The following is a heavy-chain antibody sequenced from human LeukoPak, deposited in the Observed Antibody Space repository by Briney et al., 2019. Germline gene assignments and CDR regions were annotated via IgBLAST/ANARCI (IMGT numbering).Heavy chain of an antibody. J-gene: IGHJ4*02. CDR2: ISGSGGST. D-gene: IGHD2-2*01. Sequence: PGGSLRLSCAASGFTFSSYAMSWVRQAPGKGLEWVSAISGSGGSTYYADSVKGRFTISRDNSKNTLYLQMNSLRAEDTAVYYCAKEKGSRYCSSTSCAQIGPFDYWGQGTLVTVSS. CDR3: AKEKGSRYCSSTSCAQIGPFDY. CDR1: GFTFSSYA. V-gene: IGHV3-23*01.